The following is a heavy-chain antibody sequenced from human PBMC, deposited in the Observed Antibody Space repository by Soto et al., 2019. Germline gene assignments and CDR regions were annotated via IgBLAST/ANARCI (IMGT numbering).Heavy chain of an antibody. D-gene: IGHD3-3*01. CDR3: ARRITIFGVVIHPRYNWFDP. V-gene: IGHV4-39*01. CDR2: IYYSGST. Sequence: SETLSLTCTVSGGSISSSSYYWGWIRQPPGKGLEWIGSIYYSGSTYYNPSLKSRVTISVDTSKNQFSLKLSSVTAADTAVYYCARRITIFGVVIHPRYNWFDPWGQGTLVTVSS. J-gene: IGHJ5*02. CDR1: GGSISSSSYY.